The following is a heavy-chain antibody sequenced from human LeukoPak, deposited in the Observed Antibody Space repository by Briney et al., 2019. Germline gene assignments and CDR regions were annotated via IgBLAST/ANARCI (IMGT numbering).Heavy chain of an antibody. V-gene: IGHV4-4*08. CDR2: VTYETT. D-gene: IGHD5-18*01. Sequence: SGTLSLTCSLSGDALSTYYWNWVRQTPGKGLEWIGHVTYETTAYNPSLKSRVTISLDTSKTEFSLQLRSVTAADTAVYFCARDQRHSYGKYFDPWSQGILVSVSS. CDR1: GDALSTYY. J-gene: IGHJ4*02. CDR3: ARDQRHSYGKYFDP.